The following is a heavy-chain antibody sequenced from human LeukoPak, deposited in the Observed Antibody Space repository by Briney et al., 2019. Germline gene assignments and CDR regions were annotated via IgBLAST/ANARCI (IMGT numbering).Heavy chain of an antibody. J-gene: IGHJ6*02. V-gene: IGHV3-30*04. Sequence: PGGSLRLSCAASGFTFSSYAMHWVRQAPGKGLEWVAVISYDGSNKYYADSVKGRFTISRDNSKNTLYLQMNSLRAEDTAVYYCARLLRGARFHGMDVWGQGTTVTVSS. CDR3: ARLLRGARFHGMDV. D-gene: IGHD6-6*01. CDR2: ISYDGSNK. CDR1: GFTFSSYA.